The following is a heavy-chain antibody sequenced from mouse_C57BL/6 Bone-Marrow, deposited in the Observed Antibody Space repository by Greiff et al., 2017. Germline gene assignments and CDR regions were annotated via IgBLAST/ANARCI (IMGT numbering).Heavy chain of an antibody. CDR1: GYTFTSYW. Sequence: VQLQQPGAELVKPGASVKLSCKASGYTFTSYWMHWVKQRPGQGLEWIGMIHPNSGSTNYNEKFKSKATLTVDKSSSTAYMQLSSLTSEDSAVYYCATPYYYGSPWYFDVWGTGTTVTVSS. J-gene: IGHJ1*03. V-gene: IGHV1-64*01. CDR3: ATPYYYGSPWYFDV. D-gene: IGHD1-1*01. CDR2: IHPNSGST.